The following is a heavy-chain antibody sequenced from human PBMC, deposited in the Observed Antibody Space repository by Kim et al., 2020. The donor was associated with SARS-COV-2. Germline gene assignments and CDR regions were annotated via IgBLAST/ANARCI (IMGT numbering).Heavy chain of an antibody. J-gene: IGHJ1*01. CDR1: GYTFTHYA. CDR2: INTNTGDP. Sequence: ASVKVSCKASGYTFTHYAMNWVRQAPGQGLEWMGWINTNTGDPTYAQDFTGRFVFSLDTSVSTAFLQISSLKAEDTAIYYCSLRGVMHREMLVQDWGQGT. D-gene: IGHD3-16*01. V-gene: IGHV7-4-1*02. CDR3: SLRGVMHREMLVQD.